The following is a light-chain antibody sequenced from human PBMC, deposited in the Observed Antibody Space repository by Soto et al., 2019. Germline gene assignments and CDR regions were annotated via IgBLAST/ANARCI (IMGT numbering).Light chain of an antibody. Sequence: EIVLTQSPGTLSLSPGERATLSCRASQSVSSSYLAWYQHKPGQAPRLLIYRASNRAAGIQDRFSGSGSGTDFTLTISRLEPEDFAVYYCQQSGTFGQGTKVEIK. CDR1: QSVSSSY. V-gene: IGKV3-20*01. J-gene: IGKJ1*01. CDR2: RAS. CDR3: QQSGT.